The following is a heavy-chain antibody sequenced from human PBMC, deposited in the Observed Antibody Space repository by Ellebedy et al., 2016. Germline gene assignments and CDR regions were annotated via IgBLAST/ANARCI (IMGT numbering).Heavy chain of an antibody. V-gene: IGHV4-39*01. CDR1: GGSISSSSYY. J-gene: IGHJ4*02. CDR2: IYYSGST. Sequence: SETLSLXXTVSGGSISSSSYYWGWIRQPPGKGLEWIGSIYYSGSTYYNPSLKSRVTISVDTSKNQFSLKLSSVTAADTAVYYCARRPRPGGYSSTQPAFDYWGQGTLVTVSS. CDR3: ARRPRPGGYSSTQPAFDY. D-gene: IGHD6-13*01.